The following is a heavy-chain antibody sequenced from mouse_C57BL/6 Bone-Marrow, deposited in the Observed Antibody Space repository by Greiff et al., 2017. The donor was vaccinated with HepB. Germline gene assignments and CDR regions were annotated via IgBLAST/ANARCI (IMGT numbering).Heavy chain of an antibody. CDR3: AREGWLPFFDY. Sequence: VQRVESGAELVKPGASVKISCKASGYAFSSYWMNWVKQRPGKGLEWIGQIYPGDGDTNYNGKFKGKATLTADKSSSTAYMQLSSLTSEDSAVYFCAREGWLPFFDYWGQGTTLTVSS. J-gene: IGHJ2*01. CDR2: IYPGDGDT. D-gene: IGHD2-2*01. V-gene: IGHV1-80*01. CDR1: GYAFSSYW.